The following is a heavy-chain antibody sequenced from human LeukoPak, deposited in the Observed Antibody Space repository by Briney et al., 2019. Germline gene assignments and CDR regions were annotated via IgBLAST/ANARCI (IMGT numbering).Heavy chain of an antibody. CDR2: TRNKANNYIT. J-gene: IGHJ4*02. CDR1: GFTLSDYY. CDR3: AKDSQRDIVATLDY. V-gene: IGHV3-72*01. D-gene: IGHD5-12*01. Sequence: GGSLRLSCAASGFTLSDYYMDWVRQAPGKGLEWVGRTRNKANNYITDYAASVNGRFTISRDDSKTSLYLQMNSLRAEDMALYYCAKDSQRDIVATLDYWGQGALVTVSS.